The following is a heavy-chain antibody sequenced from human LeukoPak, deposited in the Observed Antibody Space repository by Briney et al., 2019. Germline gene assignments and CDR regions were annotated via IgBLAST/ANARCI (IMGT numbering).Heavy chain of an antibody. J-gene: IGHJ4*02. V-gene: IGHV1-18*01. CDR1: GYTFTSYG. Sequence: ASVKVSCKASGYTFTSYGISWVRQAPGQGLEWMGWISAYNGNTNYAQKLQGRVTMTTDTSTSTACMELRSLRSDDTAVYYCARNQRKYGDYDFDYWGQGTLVTVSS. D-gene: IGHD4-17*01. CDR3: ARNQRKYGDYDFDY. CDR2: ISAYNGNT.